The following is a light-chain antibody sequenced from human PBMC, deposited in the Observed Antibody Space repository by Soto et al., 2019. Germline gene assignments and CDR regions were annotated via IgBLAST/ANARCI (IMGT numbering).Light chain of an antibody. CDR2: EVS. CDR3: SSYAGSNNLPVV. J-gene: IGLJ2*01. V-gene: IGLV2-8*01. CDR1: SSDVGGYNY. Sequence: QSALTQPPSASGSPGQSVTISCTGTSSDVGGYNYVSWYHQHPGKAPKLMIYEVSKRPSGVPDRFSGSKSGNTASLTVSGLQAEDEADYYCSSYAGSNNLPVVFGGGTKVTVI.